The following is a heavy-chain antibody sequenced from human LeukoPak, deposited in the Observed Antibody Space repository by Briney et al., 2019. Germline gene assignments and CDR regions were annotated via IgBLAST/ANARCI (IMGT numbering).Heavy chain of an antibody. D-gene: IGHD2-2*01. V-gene: IGHV3-23*01. CDR2: ISGSGGST. CDR1: GFTFTSYP. Sequence: GGSREPPWQPSGFTFTSYPRSWARQPPGKGRGWVSAISGSGGSTYYADSVKGRFTISRDNSKNTLYLQMNSLRAEDTAVYYCAKDPSFGPALYWGQGTLVTVSS. CDR3: AKDPSFGPALY. J-gene: IGHJ4*02.